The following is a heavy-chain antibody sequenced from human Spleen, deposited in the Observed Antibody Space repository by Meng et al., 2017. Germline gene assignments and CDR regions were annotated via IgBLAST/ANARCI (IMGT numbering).Heavy chain of an antibody. D-gene: IGHD1-26*01. Sequence: SETLSLTCTVSGGSISSYYWSWIRQPPGKGLEWIGYIYYSGSTNYNPSLKSRVTISVDTSKNQFSLKLSSVTAADTAVYYCARALGGSYFHYYYGMDVWGQGTTVTVSS. CDR2: IYYSGST. V-gene: IGHV4-59*12. CDR3: ARALGGSYFHYYYGMDV. J-gene: IGHJ6*02. CDR1: GGSISSYY.